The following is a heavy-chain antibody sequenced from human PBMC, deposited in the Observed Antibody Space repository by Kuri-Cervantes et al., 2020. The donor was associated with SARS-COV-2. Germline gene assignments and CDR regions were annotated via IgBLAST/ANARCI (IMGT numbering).Heavy chain of an antibody. V-gene: IGHV3-30*03. D-gene: IGHD1-26*01. Sequence: LTCAASGFIFSNYAMHWVRQAPGKGLDWVAVISNDGSNNNYADSVKGRFTISRDNSKNTLYLQMHSLRAEDTAVYYCAREHPYSGSYYAPFDYWGQGTLVTVSS. CDR1: GFIFSNYA. J-gene: IGHJ4*02. CDR2: ISNDGSNN. CDR3: AREHPYSGSYYAPFDY.